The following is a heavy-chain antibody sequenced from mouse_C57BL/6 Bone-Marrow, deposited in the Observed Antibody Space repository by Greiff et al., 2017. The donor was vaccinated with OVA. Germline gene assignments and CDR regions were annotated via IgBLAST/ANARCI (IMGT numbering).Heavy chain of an antibody. Sequence: VQLQQSGTVLARPGASVKMSCKTSGYTFTSYWMHWVKQRPGQGLEWIGAIYPGNSDTSYNQKFKGKAKLTAVTSASTAYMELSSLTNADSAVYYCTREVLLYYFDYWGQGTTLTVSS. D-gene: IGHD1-1*01. CDR3: TREVLLYYFDY. J-gene: IGHJ2*01. CDR1: GYTFTSYW. CDR2: IYPGNSDT. V-gene: IGHV1-5*01.